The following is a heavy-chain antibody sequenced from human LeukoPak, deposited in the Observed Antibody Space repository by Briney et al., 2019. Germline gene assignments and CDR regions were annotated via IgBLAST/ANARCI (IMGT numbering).Heavy chain of an antibody. D-gene: IGHD3-10*01. J-gene: IGHJ5*02. CDR2: IYYSGST. CDR1: GGSISSYH. Sequence: SETLSLTCTVSGGSISSYHWSWIRQPPGKGLEWIGCIYYSGSTNYNPSLKSRVTISVDTSKNQFSLKLSSVAAADTAVYYCAGELLTYYYDSGNYHNVHPWGQGTLVTVSS. V-gene: IGHV4-59*12. CDR3: AGELLTYYYDSGNYHNVHP.